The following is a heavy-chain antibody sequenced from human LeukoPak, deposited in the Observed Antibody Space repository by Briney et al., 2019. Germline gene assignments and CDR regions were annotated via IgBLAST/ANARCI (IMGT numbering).Heavy chain of an antibody. J-gene: IGHJ6*02. CDR2: IYSGGST. CDR1: GFTVSSNY. V-gene: IGHV3-66*01. CDR3: TGAPMLDYYYGLDV. D-gene: IGHD3-10*02. Sequence: GGSLRLSCVGSGFTVSSNYMSWVRQAPGKGLEWVSVIYSGGSTYYADSVKGRFTISRDDSKNTLYLQMNSLRGEDTAVFYCTGAPMLDYYYGLDVWGQGTRVTDSS.